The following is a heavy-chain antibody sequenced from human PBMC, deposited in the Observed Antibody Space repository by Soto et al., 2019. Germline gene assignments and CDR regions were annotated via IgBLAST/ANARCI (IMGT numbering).Heavy chain of an antibody. CDR3: AREGGYSYGSYYYYGMDV. CDR2: IIPIFGTA. J-gene: IGHJ6*02. Sequence: QVQLVQSGAEVQKPGSSVKVSCKASGGTFSSYAISWVRQAPGQGLEWMGGIIPIFGTANYAQKFQGRVTITADESTSTAYMELSSLRSEDTAVYYCAREGGYSYGSYYYYGMDVWGQGTTVTVSS. D-gene: IGHD5-18*01. CDR1: GGTFSSYA. V-gene: IGHV1-69*01.